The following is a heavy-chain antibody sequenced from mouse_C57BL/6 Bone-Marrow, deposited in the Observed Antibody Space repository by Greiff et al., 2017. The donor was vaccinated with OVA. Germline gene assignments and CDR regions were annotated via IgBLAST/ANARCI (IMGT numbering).Heavy chain of an antibody. V-gene: IGHV14-4*01. J-gene: IGHJ2*01. CDR1: GFNIKDDY. Sequence: VQLQQSGAELVRPGASVKLSCTASGFNIKDDYMHWVKQRPEQGLEWLGWIDPENGDTESASKFQGKATITADTSSNTAYLQLSSLTSVDTAVYYYTSYGNLDYWGQGTTLTVSS. CDR3: TSYGNLDY. CDR2: IDPENGDT. D-gene: IGHD2-1*01.